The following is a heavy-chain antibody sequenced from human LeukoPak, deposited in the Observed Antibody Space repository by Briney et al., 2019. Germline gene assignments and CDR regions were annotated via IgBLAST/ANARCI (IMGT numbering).Heavy chain of an antibody. CDR3: ARDYMGLRFLEWSAPPFNWFDP. CDR1: GGSFSGYY. D-gene: IGHD3-3*01. V-gene: IGHV4-34*01. CDR2: INHSGST. J-gene: IGHJ5*02. Sequence: SETLSLTCAVYGGSFSGYYWSWIRQPPGKGLEWIGEINHSGSTNYNPSLKSRVTISVDTSKNQFSLKLSSVTAADTAVYYCARDYMGLRFLEWSAPPFNWFDPWGQGTLVTVSS.